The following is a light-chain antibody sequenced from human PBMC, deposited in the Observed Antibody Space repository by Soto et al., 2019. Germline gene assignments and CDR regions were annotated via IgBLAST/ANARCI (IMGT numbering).Light chain of an antibody. J-gene: IGKJ5*01. V-gene: IGKV3-15*01. CDR3: QQYTQWPIT. Sequence: EIVMTQSPATLSVSPGERATLSCRASQSVGSNLAWYQQKRGQAPRLLIYGASTRATGIPARFSGSGSGTEFTLTISSLQSEDFAVYYCQQYTQWPITFGQGTRLEVK. CDR1: QSVGSN. CDR2: GAS.